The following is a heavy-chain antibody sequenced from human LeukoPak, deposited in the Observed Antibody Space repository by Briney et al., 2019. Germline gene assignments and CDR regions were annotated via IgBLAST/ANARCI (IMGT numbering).Heavy chain of an antibody. Sequence: SETLSLTCTVSGGSISSYYWSWIRQPPAKGLEYIGYIYYSGSTNYNPSLKSRVTISVDTSKNKFSLKMSAVTAADTAVYYCARGVHGDYRWYFDLWGRGTLVTVSS. CDR2: IYYSGST. J-gene: IGHJ2*01. CDR3: ARGVHGDYRWYFDL. CDR1: GGSISSYY. V-gene: IGHV4-59*01. D-gene: IGHD4-17*01.